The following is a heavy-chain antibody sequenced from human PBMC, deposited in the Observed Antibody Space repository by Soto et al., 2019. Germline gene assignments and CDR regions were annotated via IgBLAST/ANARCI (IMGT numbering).Heavy chain of an antibody. CDR1: GVTSGSYW. D-gene: IGHD2-8*01. V-gene: IGHV3-7*01. CDR2: IRQDGGDK. Sequence: AGRPLRVSCAASGVTSGSYWRSWVSTAPGKGLEWVANIRQDGGDKYFLESVKGRFTISRDNAKNSLYLQMNSLRVEDTAIYYCVRDAVVSGVDYFDYWGQGTLVTVSS. CDR3: VRDAVVSGVDYFDY. J-gene: IGHJ4*02.